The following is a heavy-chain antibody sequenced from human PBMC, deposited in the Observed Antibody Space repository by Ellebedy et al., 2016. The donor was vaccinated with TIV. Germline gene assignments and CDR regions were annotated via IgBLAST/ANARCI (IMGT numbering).Heavy chain of an antibody. J-gene: IGHJ4*02. CDR3: ASNSGSYYDGRFDY. V-gene: IGHV4-30-4*01. Sequence: MPSETLSLTCSVSGGSISSGDDSWTWIRQPPGKGLEWIGFIYYTGSTYYNLSLKSRVTISVDTSKNQLSLKLTSVTAADTAVYYCASNSGSYYDGRFDYWGQGTLVTVSS. D-gene: IGHD1-26*01. CDR2: IYYTGST. CDR1: GGSISSGDDS.